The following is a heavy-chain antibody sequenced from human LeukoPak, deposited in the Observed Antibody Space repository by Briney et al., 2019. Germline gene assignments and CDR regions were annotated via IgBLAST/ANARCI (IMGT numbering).Heavy chain of an antibody. D-gene: IGHD3-22*01. CDR3: AGIHYDSSGYSDY. CDR2: IYYSGST. CDR1: GGSIAPYY. V-gene: IGHV4-59*08. Sequence: PSETLSLTCTVSGGSIAPYYWSWIRQPPGKGLEWIGYIYYSGSTNYNPSLKSRVTISVDTSKNQFSLKLSSVTAADTAVYYCAGIHYDSSGYSDYWGQGTLVTVSS. J-gene: IGHJ4*02.